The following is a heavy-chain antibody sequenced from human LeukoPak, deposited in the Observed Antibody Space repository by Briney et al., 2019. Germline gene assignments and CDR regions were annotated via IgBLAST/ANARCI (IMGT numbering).Heavy chain of an antibody. CDR1: GFTFSSYW. V-gene: IGHV3-74*01. J-gene: IGHJ6*02. D-gene: IGHD2-21*02. Sequence: PGGSLRLSCEASGFTFSSYWMHWVRQASGKGLVWVSRINSDGSSTSYADSVKGRFTISRDNAKNTLYLQMNSLRAEDTAVYYCARSYCGGDCRPTYYYYYGMDVWGQGTTVTVSS. CDR3: ARSYCGGDCRPTYYYYYGMDV. CDR2: INSDGSST.